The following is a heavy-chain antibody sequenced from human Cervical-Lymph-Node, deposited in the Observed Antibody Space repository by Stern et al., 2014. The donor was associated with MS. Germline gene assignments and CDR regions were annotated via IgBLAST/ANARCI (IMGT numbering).Heavy chain of an antibody. J-gene: IGHJ4*02. D-gene: IGHD1-26*01. CDR3: AKPLVGGTPFDY. CDR1: GFTFISYA. CDR2: TSASGGST. Sequence: EVQLVESGGGSVQPGGSLRLSCAASGFTFISYAMSWVRQAPGKGLEWVSATSASGGSTYYAESVRGRFTISRDNSKSTLYLQMNNLRADDTALYYCAKPLVGGTPFDYWGQGALVTVSS. V-gene: IGHV3-23*04.